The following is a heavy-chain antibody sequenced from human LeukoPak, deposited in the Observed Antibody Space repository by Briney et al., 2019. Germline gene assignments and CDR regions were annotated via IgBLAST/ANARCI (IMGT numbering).Heavy chain of an antibody. CDR3: AARNY. Sequence: GGSLRLSCAASGFSVSNNYMSWVRQAPGKGLEGVTVIYSRGATYYADSVKGRFTISRDNSKNTLYLQMNSLRVEDTAVYYCAARNYWGQGTLVTVSS. V-gene: IGHV3-53*01. CDR2: IYSRGAT. CDR1: GFSVSNNY. J-gene: IGHJ4*02. D-gene: IGHD1-14*01.